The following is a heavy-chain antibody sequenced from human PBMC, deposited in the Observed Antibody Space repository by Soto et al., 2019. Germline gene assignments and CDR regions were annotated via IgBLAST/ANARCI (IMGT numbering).Heavy chain of an antibody. CDR3: ARDRTTIFGVVNDAFDI. J-gene: IGHJ3*02. V-gene: IGHV1-18*01. Sequence: ASVKVSCKASGYTFSNFAMHWVRQAPGQRLEWMGWISAYNGNTNYAQKLQGRVTMTTDTSTSTAYMELRSLRSDDTAVYYCARDRTTIFGVVNDAFDIWGQGTMVTVS. D-gene: IGHD3-3*01. CDR2: ISAYNGNT. CDR1: GYTFSNFA.